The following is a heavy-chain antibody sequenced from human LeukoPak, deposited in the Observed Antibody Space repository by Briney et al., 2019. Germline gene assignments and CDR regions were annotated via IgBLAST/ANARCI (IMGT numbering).Heavy chain of an antibody. V-gene: IGHV4-59*01. D-gene: IGHD1-26*01. J-gene: IGHJ6*03. CDR3: ARGLGTYYYYYMDV. Sequence: SETLSLTYTVSGGSISSYYWSWIRQPPGKGLEWIGYIYYSGSTNYNPSLKSRVTISVDTSKNQFSLKLSSVTAADTAVYYCARGLGTYYYYYMDVWGKGATVTVSS. CDR1: GGSISSYY. CDR2: IYYSGST.